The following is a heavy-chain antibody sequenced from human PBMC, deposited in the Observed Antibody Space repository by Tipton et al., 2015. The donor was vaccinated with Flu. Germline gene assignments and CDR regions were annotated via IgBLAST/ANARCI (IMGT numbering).Heavy chain of an antibody. J-gene: IGHJ4*02. V-gene: IGHV4-38-2*01. Sequence: GLVKPSETLSLICASSNYSISSAYYRGWTRQPPGKGLEWIGCISHSGRTYYNPSLKSRVTISVDMAKNQFSQRLSSVTAADTAVYYCARTTYYYGSGSSDFWGQGTLVTVSS. CDR3: ARTTYYYGSGSSDF. CDR1: NYSISSAYY. D-gene: IGHD3-10*01. CDR2: ISHSGRT.